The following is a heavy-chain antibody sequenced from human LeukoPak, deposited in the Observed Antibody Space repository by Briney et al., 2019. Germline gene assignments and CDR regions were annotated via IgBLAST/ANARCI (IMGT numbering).Heavy chain of an antibody. CDR1: GGSISSGGYY. Sequence: SETLSLTCTVSGGSISSGGYYWSWIRQHPGKGLEWIGYIYYSGSTYYSPSLKSRVTISVDTSKNQFSLELSSVTAADTAVYYCARVGITMVRGVITWFDPWGQGTLVTVSS. CDR2: IYYSGST. V-gene: IGHV4-31*03. CDR3: ARVGITMVRGVITWFDP. J-gene: IGHJ5*02. D-gene: IGHD3-10*01.